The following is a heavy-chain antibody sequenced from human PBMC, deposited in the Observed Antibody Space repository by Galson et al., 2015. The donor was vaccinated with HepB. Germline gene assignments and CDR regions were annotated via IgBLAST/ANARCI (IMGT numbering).Heavy chain of an antibody. D-gene: IGHD1-26*01. CDR3: ARGRPVIVGATRPSNWFDP. Sequence: SVKVSCKASGYTFTSYAMHWVRQAPGQRLEWMGWINAGNGNKKYSQTFQGRVTITRDTSASTAYMELSSLRSEDTAVYYCARGRPVIVGATRPSNWFDPWGQGTLVTVSS. J-gene: IGHJ5*02. V-gene: IGHV1-3*01. CDR1: GYTFTSYA. CDR2: INAGNGNK.